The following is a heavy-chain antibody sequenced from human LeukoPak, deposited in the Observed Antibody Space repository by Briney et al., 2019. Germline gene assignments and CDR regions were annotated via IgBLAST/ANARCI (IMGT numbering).Heavy chain of an antibody. V-gene: IGHV1-69*04. CDR1: GGTFSSYA. J-gene: IGHJ6*02. Sequence: SVKVSCKAPGGTFSSYAISWVRQAPGQGLEWMGRIIPILGIANYAQKFQGRVTITADKSTSTAYMELSSLRSEDTAVYYCARNTLYYYYGMDVWGQGTTVTVSS. D-gene: IGHD2-2*02. CDR3: ARNTLYYYYGMDV. CDR2: IIPILGIA.